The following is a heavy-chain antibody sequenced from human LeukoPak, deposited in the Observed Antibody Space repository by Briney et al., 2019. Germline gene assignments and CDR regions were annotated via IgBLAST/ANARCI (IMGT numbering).Heavy chain of an antibody. Sequence: GGSLRLSCAASGFNLNNYAMNWVRQAPGKGLEWVAAVTGPGDTTYHADSVKGRFIISRDSFKDILYLQMNRLGAEDTALYYCAKGAAIDHWGQGTLVTVSS. CDR1: GFNLNNYA. D-gene: IGHD2-21*01. J-gene: IGHJ4*02. CDR3: AKGAAIDH. V-gene: IGHV3-23*01. CDR2: VTGPGDTT.